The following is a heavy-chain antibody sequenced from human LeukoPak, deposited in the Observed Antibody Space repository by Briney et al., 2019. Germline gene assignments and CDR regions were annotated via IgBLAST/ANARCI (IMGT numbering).Heavy chain of an antibody. CDR3: ARVVIVRGWFDP. CDR1: GFSLNKYW. V-gene: IGHV3-7*01. D-gene: IGHD2/OR15-2a*01. Sequence: GGSLRLSCAASGFSLNKYWMSWVRQAPGKGLEGVANIKEDGSDKYYVVSVKGRFTISRDNAKNSLYLQMNSLRAEDTDVYYCARVVIVRGWFDPWGQGTLVTVSS. CDR2: IKEDGSDK. J-gene: IGHJ5*02.